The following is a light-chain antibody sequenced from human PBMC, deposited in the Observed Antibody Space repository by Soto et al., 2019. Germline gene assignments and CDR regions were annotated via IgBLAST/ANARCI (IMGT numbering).Light chain of an antibody. Sequence: EIVLTQSPGTLSLSPGERATLSCRASQSVSRSSLAWYQQRRGQAPRLIIHDASSRATGIPDRFSGSGSRTDFTLTISRLEPEDFAVYYCQQYGGSPRTFGQGTNVDSK. CDR3: QQYGGSPRT. V-gene: IGKV3-20*01. CDR2: DAS. J-gene: IGKJ1*01. CDR1: QSVSRSS.